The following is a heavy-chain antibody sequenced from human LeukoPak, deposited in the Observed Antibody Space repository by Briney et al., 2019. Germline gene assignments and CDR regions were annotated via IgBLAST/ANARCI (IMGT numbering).Heavy chain of an antibody. CDR1: GSIFTTYW. D-gene: IGHD2-2*01. J-gene: IGHJ4*02. CDR3: ARRQGCSSTSCPPDS. CDR2: IYPGDSDT. Sequence: GESLQISCRGSGSIFTTYWIGWVRQLPGKGLEWTGIIYPGDSDTRYSPSFRGQVTMSADKSINTAYLQWSSLKASDTAMYYCARRQGCSSTSCPPDSWGQGTLVTVSS. V-gene: IGHV5-51*01.